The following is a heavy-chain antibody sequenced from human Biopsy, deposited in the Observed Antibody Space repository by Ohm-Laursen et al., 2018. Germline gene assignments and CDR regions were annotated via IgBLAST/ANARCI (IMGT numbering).Heavy chain of an antibody. Sequence: GASVKVSCKASGYTFTDYFLHWVRQAPGQGLEWMGMINPSGSTTSYPQIFQGRVTMTRDTSKSTAYMELSRLRSDDTAVYYCARGGVDTAMVENWGQGTLVTVSS. CDR2: INPSGSTT. V-gene: IGHV1-46*01. J-gene: IGHJ4*02. CDR3: ARGGVDTAMVEN. CDR1: GYTFTDYF. D-gene: IGHD5-18*01.